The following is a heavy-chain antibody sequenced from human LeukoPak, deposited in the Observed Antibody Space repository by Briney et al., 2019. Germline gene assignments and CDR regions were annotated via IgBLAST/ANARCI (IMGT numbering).Heavy chain of an antibody. Sequence: GGSLRLSCAASGFTFSSYAMSWVRQAPGRGLEWVSAISGSGGSTYYADSVRGRFTISRDNSKNTLYLQMNSLRAEDTAVYYCARGRSSFDYWGQGTLVTVSS. D-gene: IGHD6-6*01. CDR1: GFTFSSYA. V-gene: IGHV3-23*01. J-gene: IGHJ4*02. CDR2: ISGSGGST. CDR3: ARGRSSFDY.